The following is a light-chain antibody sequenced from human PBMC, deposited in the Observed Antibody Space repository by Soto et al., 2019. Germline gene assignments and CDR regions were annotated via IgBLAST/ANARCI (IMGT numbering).Light chain of an antibody. J-gene: IGKJ5*01. CDR3: QQRSDWPIT. CDR1: QSVSSN. CDR2: DVS. Sequence: IVMTQSPATLSVSPGERATLSCRASQSVSSNLAWYQQKPGQAPRLLIYDVSTRATGIPARFSGSGSGTDFTLTISSLGPEDFAIYSCQQRSDWPITFGQGTRLEIK. V-gene: IGKV3-11*01.